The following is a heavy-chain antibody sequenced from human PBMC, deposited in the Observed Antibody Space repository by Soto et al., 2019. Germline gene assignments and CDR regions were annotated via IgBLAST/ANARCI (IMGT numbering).Heavy chain of an antibody. J-gene: IGHJ4*02. CDR3: TSSRETCNY. D-gene: IGHD1-26*01. Sequence: LRLSCAASGFTFSNFGMHWLRQAPGKGLEWVAFIWYDGSEKYNADSVQGRFTISRDNSKNTLYLQMTSLRAEDTAIYYCTSSRETCNYCGQGSLVAVSS. CDR2: IWYDGSEK. V-gene: IGHV3-33*01. CDR1: GFTFSNFG.